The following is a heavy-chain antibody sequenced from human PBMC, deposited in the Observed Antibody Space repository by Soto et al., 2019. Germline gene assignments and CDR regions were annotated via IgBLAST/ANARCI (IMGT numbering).Heavy chain of an antibody. D-gene: IGHD6-13*01. J-gene: IGHJ4*02. V-gene: IGHV3-74*01. CDR3: TRDSGYSNRPGY. Sequence: GGSLRLSCAASGFTFSSYWMHWVRRSPGKGLLWVSHINNDGSHTTYADSVKGRFTISRDNAKNTLYLQMNSLRAEDTAVYYCTRDSGYSNRPGYWGQGTLVTVSS. CDR2: INNDGSHT. CDR1: GFTFSSYW.